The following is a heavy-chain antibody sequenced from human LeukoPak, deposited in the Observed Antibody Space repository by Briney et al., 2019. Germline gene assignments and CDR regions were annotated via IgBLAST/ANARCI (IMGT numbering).Heavy chain of an antibody. D-gene: IGHD1-26*01. CDR2: ISSSGSTI. V-gene: IGHV3-48*03. J-gene: IGHJ5*02. CDR1: GFTFSSYE. Sequence: GGSLRLSCAASGFTFSSYEMNWVRQAPGKGLEWVSYISSSGSTIYYADSVKGRFTISRDNAKNSLYLQMNSLRAEDTAVYYCARDRDSGSSNWFDPWGQGTLVTVSS. CDR3: ARDRDSGSSNWFDP.